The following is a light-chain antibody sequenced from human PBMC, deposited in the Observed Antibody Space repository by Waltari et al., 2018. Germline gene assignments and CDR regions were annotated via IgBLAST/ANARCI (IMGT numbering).Light chain of an antibody. CDR2: SNN. CDR1: SSHIGSNT. J-gene: IGLJ3*02. CDR3: AAWDDSLNGWV. V-gene: IGLV1-44*01. Sequence: QSVLTQPPSASGTPGQRVTISCSGSSSHIGSNTLNWYHHLPGTAPKPHLSSNNQRPSGVPDRVSGSESGTSASLAISGLQSEDEADYYCAAWDDSLNGWVFGGGTKLTVL.